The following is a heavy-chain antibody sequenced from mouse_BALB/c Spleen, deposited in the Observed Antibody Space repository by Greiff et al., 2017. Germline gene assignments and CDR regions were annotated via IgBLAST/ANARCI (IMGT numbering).Heavy chain of an antibody. D-gene: IGHD6-1*01. CDR3: ARFSYPYYFDY. J-gene: IGHJ2*01. V-gene: IGHV1-7*01. CDR2: INPSTGYT. CDR1: GYTFTSYW. Sequence: QVQLQQSGAELAKPGASVKMSCKASGYTFTSYWMHWVKQRPGQGLEWIGYINPSTGYTEYNQKFKDKATLTADKSSSTAYMQLSSLTSEDSAVYDCARFSYPYYFDYWGQGTTLTVSS.